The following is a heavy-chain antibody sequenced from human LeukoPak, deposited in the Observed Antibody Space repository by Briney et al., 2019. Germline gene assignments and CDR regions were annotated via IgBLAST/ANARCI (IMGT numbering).Heavy chain of an antibody. V-gene: IGHV3-66*01. CDR1: GFTVSSNY. Sequence: GGSLRLSCAVSGFTVSSNYMSWVRQAPGKGLEWVSVIYSGDSTYYAHSVSGRFTISRHNSKNTLYLQMNSLRAEDTAVYYCASILRSSSGYYFDYWGQGTLVTVSS. CDR2: IYSGDST. D-gene: IGHD3-10*01. CDR3: ASILRSSSGYYFDY. J-gene: IGHJ4*02.